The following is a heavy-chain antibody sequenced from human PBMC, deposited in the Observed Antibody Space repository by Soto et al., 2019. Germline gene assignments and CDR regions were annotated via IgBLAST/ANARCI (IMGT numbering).Heavy chain of an antibody. CDR3: ARGRRGTNRPRWFDP. V-gene: IGHV4-59*01. CDR1: GGSISSYY. D-gene: IGHD2-8*01. CDR2: IYYSGST. Sequence: SETLSLTCTVSGGSISSYYWSWIRQPPGKGLEWIGYIYYSGSTNYNPYLKSRVTISVDTSKNQFSLKPSSVTAADTAVYYCARGRRGTNRPRWFDPWGQGTLVTVSS. J-gene: IGHJ5*02.